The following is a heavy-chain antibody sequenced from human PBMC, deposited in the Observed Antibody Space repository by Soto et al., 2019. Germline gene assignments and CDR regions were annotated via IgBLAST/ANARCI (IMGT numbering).Heavy chain of an antibody. V-gene: IGHV4-59*08. CDR2: IYYSGST. Sequence: SETLSLTCTVSGGSISSYYWSWIRQPPGKGLEWIGYIYYSGSTNYNPSLKSRVTISVDTSKNQFSLKLSSVTAADTAVYYCARRGLAARRNDMDVWGKGTTVTVSS. D-gene: IGHD6-6*01. CDR1: GGSISSYY. CDR3: ARRGLAARRNDMDV. J-gene: IGHJ6*03.